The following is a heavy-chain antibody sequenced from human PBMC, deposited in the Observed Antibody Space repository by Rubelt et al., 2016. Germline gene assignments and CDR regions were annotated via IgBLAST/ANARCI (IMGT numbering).Heavy chain of an antibody. CDR2: IYYSGSP. J-gene: IGHJ4*02. Sequence: QVQLQESGPGLVKPSETLSLTCTVSGTSTSRSSYYWGWIRQPPGMGLEWIGNIYYSGSPNYNPSLKSRVTLSLDTPTHLSALKRGSVTAADTAVYYCARGRFSYGSFSAPYDYWGQGTLVTVSS. D-gene: IGHD3-10*01. CDR1: GTSTSRSSYY. CDR3: ARGRFSYGSFSAPYDY. V-gene: IGHV4-61*05.